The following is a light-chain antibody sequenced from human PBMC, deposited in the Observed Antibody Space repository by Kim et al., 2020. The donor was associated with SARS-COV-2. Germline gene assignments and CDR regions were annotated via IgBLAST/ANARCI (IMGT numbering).Light chain of an antibody. J-gene: IGKJ2*01. CDR2: GVS. CDR1: QSIKTKY. CDR3: QHYGGSYI. V-gene: IGKV3-20*01. Sequence: EIVLTQSPGTLSLAPGERATLSCRASQSIKTKYLAWYQQKSGQAPRLLIYGVSTRPTGIPDRFSGSGSGTDFTLTISRLEAEDFAMYYCQHYGGSYIFGQGTKLEIK.